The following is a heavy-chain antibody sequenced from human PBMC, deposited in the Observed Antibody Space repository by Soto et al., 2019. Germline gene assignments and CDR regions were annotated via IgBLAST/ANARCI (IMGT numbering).Heavy chain of an antibody. V-gene: IGHV3-23*01. Sequence: EVQLLESGGGLVQPGGSLRLSCAASGFTFSSYAMSWVRQAPGKGLEWVSAISGSGGSTYYADSVKGRFTISRDNSKNRRYMKMSSLRANNTALYYCAKGDSGGYYYLYLDGMDVWGQGTMVTVSS. J-gene: IGHJ6*02. CDR1: GFTFSSYA. D-gene: IGHD3-22*01. CDR3: AKGDSGGYYYLYLDGMDV. CDR2: ISGSGGST.